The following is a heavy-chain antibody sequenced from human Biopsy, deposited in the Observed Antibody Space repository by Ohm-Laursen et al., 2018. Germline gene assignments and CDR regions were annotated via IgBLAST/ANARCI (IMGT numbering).Heavy chain of an antibody. Sequence: SLRLSCAASGFTFSNYAMHWVRQAPGKGLEWVAAIWYDGSNKKYADSVKGRFTISRDNSKNTLYLQMNSLRGEDTAVYYCAKCMTGGSNYYFHHCGQGTLVTVSS. CDR2: IWYDGSNK. D-gene: IGHD2-8*01. J-gene: IGHJ4*02. CDR3: AKCMTGGSNYYFHH. CDR1: GFTFSNYA. V-gene: IGHV3-33*06.